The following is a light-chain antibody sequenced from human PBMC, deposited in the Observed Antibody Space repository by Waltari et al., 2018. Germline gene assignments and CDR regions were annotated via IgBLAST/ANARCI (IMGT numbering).Light chain of an antibody. CDR3: QQSYSSS. V-gene: IGKV1-39*01. CDR1: QSISRY. J-gene: IGKJ4*01. Sequence: DIQMTQSPSSLSASVGDRVTITCSASQSISRYLNWYQQKPGKAPKLLIYASSSLQSGFPSRFSGSGSGTDFTLTISSLQPEDFATYYCQQSYSSSFGGGTKVEIK. CDR2: ASS.